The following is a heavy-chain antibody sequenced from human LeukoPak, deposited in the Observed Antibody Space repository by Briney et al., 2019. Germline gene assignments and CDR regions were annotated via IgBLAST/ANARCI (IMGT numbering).Heavy chain of an antibody. CDR2: IIPIIGRT. CDR1: GGTFSSYY. V-gene: IGHV1-69*04. J-gene: IGHJ6*02. CDR3: ARVPMDSSGYWSYYYGMPV. Sequence: SVKVSCKASGGTFSSYYISWVRQAPGQGLEWMGRIIPIIGRTNYAQKFQGRVTITADKSTCTAYMHLSSLRSEDTAVYYCARVPMDSSGYWSYYYGMPVWGQGATVTVSS. D-gene: IGHD3-22*01.